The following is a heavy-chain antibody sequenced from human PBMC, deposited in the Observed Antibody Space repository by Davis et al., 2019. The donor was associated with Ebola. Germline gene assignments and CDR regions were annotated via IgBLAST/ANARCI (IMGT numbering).Heavy chain of an antibody. CDR1: RVTSTTNW. Sequence: HTGGSLRLSCAASRVTSTTNWIHWVRQAPGKGLVWVSRINGDGRSTAYADSVKGRFTISRDNSKNTLYLQMNSLRAEDTAVYYCATTPQYSSGQNKPFDYWGQGTLVTVSS. CDR2: INGDGRST. D-gene: IGHD6-19*01. V-gene: IGHV3-74*01. CDR3: ATTPQYSSGQNKPFDY. J-gene: IGHJ4*02.